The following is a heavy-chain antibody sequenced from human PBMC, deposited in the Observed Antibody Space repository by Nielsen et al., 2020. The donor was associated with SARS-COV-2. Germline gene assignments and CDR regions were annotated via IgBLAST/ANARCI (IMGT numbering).Heavy chain of an antibody. D-gene: IGHD1-1*01. J-gene: IGHJ6*03. CDR2: IDPSDSYT. CDR3: ARQGPRNYYYYYYMDI. V-gene: IGHV5-10-1*01. Sequence: GESLKISCKGSGYSFTSYWISWVRQMPGKGLEWMGRIDPSDSYTNYSPSFQGHVTISADKSISTAYLQWSSLKASDTAMYYCARQGPRNYYYYYYMDIWGKVTTVTVSS. CDR1: GYSFTSYW.